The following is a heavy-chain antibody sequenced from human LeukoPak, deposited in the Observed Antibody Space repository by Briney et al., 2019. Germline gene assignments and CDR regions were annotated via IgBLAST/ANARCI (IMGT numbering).Heavy chain of an antibody. CDR1: GFTFSSYW. J-gene: IGHJ4*02. CDR3: ARGGPWATLDF. V-gene: IGHV3-74*01. D-gene: IGHD1-26*01. Sequence: SGGSLRLSCAASGFTFSSYWMHWVRQAPGKGLVWVSRIDSYGSRVSYADSVKGRFTISRDNANNTLFLQMNSLRAEDTALYYCARGGPWATLDFWGQRTLVTVSS. CDR2: IDSYGSRV.